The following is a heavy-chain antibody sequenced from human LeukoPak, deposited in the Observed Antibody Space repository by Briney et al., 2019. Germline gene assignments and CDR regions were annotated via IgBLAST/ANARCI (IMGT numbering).Heavy chain of an antibody. D-gene: IGHD2-15*01. CDR3: ARAGSGHGEYFQH. CDR1: GGSISSTISNSNSL. CDR2: IHYSGST. Sequence: SETLSLTCTVSGGSISSTISNSNSLWGWIRQPPGKGLEWIGYIHYSGSTNYNPSLKSRVTISVDTSKNQFSLRLSSVTAADTAVYYCARAGSGHGEYFQHWGQGTLVTVSS. J-gene: IGHJ1*01. V-gene: IGHV4-61*05.